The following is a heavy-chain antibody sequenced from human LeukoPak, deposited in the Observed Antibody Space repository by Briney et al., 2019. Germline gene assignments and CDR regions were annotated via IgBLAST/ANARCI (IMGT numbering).Heavy chain of an antibody. CDR1: GDSVSDNIAA. Sequence: SRTLSLTCAISGDSVSDNIAAWTWIRQSPSRGLEWLGRTYYRSKWYNDYAVSVRGRITVNPDTSKNQFSLQLNSVTPEDTAVYYCRREDRDTFDIWGQGTVVTVSS. J-gene: IGHJ3*02. V-gene: IGHV6-1*01. CDR2: TYYRSKWYN. CDR3: RREDRDTFDI.